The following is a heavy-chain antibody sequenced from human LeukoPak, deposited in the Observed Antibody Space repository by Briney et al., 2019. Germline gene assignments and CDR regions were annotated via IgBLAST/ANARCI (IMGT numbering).Heavy chain of an antibody. CDR1: GGTFSSYA. Sequence: SVKVSCKASGGTFSSYAISWVRQAPGQGLEWMGRIIPILGIANYAQKFQGRVTITADKSTSTAYMELSSLRSEDTAVYYCARTRRWDYYDSSGYYYGAFDIWGQGTMVTVSS. CDR2: IIPILGIA. J-gene: IGHJ3*02. V-gene: IGHV1-69*04. D-gene: IGHD3-22*01. CDR3: ARTRRWDYYDSSGYYYGAFDI.